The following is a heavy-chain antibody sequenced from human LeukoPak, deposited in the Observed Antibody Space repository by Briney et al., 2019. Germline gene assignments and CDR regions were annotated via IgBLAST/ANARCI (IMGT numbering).Heavy chain of an antibody. D-gene: IGHD3-10*01. Sequence: GESLKISCKGSGFSFSTYWIGWVRQMPGKGLEWMGIIYPGDSDTRYSPSFQGQVTISANKSISTAYLQWSSLKASDTAIYYCARPDYSGTYYFDYWGQGTLVTVSP. V-gene: IGHV5-51*01. CDR1: GFSFSTYW. J-gene: IGHJ4*02. CDR2: IYPGDSDT. CDR3: ARPDYSGTYYFDY.